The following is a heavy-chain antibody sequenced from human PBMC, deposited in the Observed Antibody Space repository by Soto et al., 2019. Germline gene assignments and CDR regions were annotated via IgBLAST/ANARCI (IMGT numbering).Heavy chain of an antibody. Sequence: QVQLVQSGAEVKKPGSSVKVSCKASGDTFSSYAISWVRQAPGQGLAWMGGIIPILGTPKYAQKFQGRVSITADNSTSTADMELSSRTSEDTAVYYCARERSRYDRSGYYRPDYWGQGTLVTVSS. CDR2: IIPILGTP. CDR3: ARERSRYDRSGYYRPDY. J-gene: IGHJ4*02. V-gene: IGHV1-69*06. CDR1: GDTFSSYA. D-gene: IGHD3-22*01.